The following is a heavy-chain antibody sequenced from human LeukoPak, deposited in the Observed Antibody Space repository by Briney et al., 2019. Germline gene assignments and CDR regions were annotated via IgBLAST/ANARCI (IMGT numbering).Heavy chain of an antibody. CDR3: ARGAESKILWFGELPFDY. Sequence: PSETLSLTCAVYGVSFSGYYWSWIRQPPGKGLEWIGEINHSGSTNYNPSLKSRVTISVDTSKNQFSLKLSSVTAADTAVYYCARGAESKILWFGELPFDYWGQGTLVTVSS. D-gene: IGHD3-10*01. V-gene: IGHV4-34*01. CDR2: INHSGST. J-gene: IGHJ4*02. CDR1: GVSFSGYY.